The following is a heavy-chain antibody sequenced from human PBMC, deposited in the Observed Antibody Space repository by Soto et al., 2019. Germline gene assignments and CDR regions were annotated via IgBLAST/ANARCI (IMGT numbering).Heavy chain of an antibody. Sequence: PSETLSLTCTVYGVSFSNYYGTWIRQTPGKGLEWIGEINHYGSTYYNPSLKSRVTISVDTSKNQFSLKLSSVTAADTAVYYCARDSNYAAGRYSSSRFDPWGQGTLVTVSS. CDR2: INHYGST. D-gene: IGHD6-13*01. CDR1: GVSFSNYY. CDR3: ARDSNYAAGRYSSSRFDP. V-gene: IGHV4-34*09. J-gene: IGHJ5*02.